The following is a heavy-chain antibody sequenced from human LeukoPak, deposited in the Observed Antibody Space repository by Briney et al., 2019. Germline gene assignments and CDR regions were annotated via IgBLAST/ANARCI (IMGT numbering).Heavy chain of an antibody. J-gene: IGHJ4*02. CDR2: ISAYSGNT. V-gene: IGHV1-18*01. CDR1: AYTFSSYG. Sequence: ASVKVSCKASAYTFSSYGISWVQQAPGQGLEWMGWISAYSGNTNYAQKLQGRVTMSTDTSTSTAYVELRSLRSDDTAVYYCARKDYYDSSGYSDYWGQGTLVTVSS. D-gene: IGHD3-22*01. CDR3: ARKDYYDSSGYSDY.